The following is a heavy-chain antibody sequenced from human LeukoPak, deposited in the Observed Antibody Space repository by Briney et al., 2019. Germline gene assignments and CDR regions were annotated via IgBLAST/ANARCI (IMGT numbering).Heavy chain of an antibody. CDR2: IIPIFGTA. CDR3: AREARVDCSSTSCYRWFDP. CDR1: GGTFSSYA. V-gene: IGHV1-69*05. D-gene: IGHD2-2*01. Sequence: SVKVSCKASGGTFSSYAISWVRQAPGQGLEWMGGIIPIFGTANYAQKFQGRVTITTDESTSTAYMELSSLRSEDTAVYYCAREARVDCSSTSCYRWFDPWGQGTLVTVSS. J-gene: IGHJ5*02.